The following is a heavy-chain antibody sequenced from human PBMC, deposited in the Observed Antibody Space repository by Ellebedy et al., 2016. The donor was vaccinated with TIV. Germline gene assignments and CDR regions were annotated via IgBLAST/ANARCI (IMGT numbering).Heavy chain of an antibody. CDR3: ASVTMVRGVSRLDY. V-gene: IGHV5-51*01. D-gene: IGHD3-10*01. Sequence: KVSCXGSGYSFTSYWIGWVRQMPGKGLEWMGIIYPGDSDTRYSPSFQGQVTISVDKSISTAYLQWSSLKASDTAMYYCASVTMVRGVSRLDYWGQGTLVTVSS. CDR2: IYPGDSDT. CDR1: GYSFTSYW. J-gene: IGHJ4*02.